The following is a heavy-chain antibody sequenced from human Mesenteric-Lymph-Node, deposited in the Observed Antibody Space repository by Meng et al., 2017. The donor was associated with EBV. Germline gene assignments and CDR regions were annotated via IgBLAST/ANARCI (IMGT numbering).Heavy chain of an antibody. CDR1: GFTFSSHT. D-gene: IGHD6-19*01. CDR2: ISSSSSYI. CDR3: ARETAGDYFDY. V-gene: IGHV3-21*01. J-gene: IGHJ4*02. Sequence: EVQLVESGGXLVKPGGSLXLSCAASGFTFSSHTMNWVRQAPGKGLEWVSSISSSSSYIYYADSVRGRFTISRDNAKNSLYLQMNSLRAEDTAVYYCARETAGDYFDYWGQGTLVTVSS.